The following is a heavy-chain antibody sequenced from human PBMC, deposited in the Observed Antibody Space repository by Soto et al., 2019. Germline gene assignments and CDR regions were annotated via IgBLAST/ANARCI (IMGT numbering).Heavy chain of an antibody. CDR2: ITTGGETT. CDR3: ERDTPRTDGYNFDS. Sequence: GGSLRLSCAASGFIFTDYSMAWIRQAPGKGLEWISYITTGGETTLYAASVEGRFTISRDNAKKALFLQMNSLRADDTAVYFCERDTPRTDGYNFDSWGQGTLVTVSS. J-gene: IGHJ4*02. V-gene: IGHV3-11*01. D-gene: IGHD5-12*01. CDR1: GFIFTDYS.